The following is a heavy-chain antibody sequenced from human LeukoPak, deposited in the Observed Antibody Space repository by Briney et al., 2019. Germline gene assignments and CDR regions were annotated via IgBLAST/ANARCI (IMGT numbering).Heavy chain of an antibody. CDR2: ISAYNGNT. D-gene: IGHD3-10*01. V-gene: IGHV1-18*01. CDR3: ARQPLWFGELGFDY. CDR1: GYTFTSYG. J-gene: IGHJ4*02. Sequence: ASVEVSCKASGYTFTSYGISWVRQAPGQGLEWMGWISAYNGNTNYAQKLQGRVTMTTDTSTSTAYMELSSLRSEDTAVYYCARQPLWFGELGFDYWGQGTLVTVSS.